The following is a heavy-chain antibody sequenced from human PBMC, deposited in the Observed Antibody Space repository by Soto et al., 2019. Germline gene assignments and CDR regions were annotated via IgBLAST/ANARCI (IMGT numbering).Heavy chain of an antibody. Sequence: GESLKISCQGSGYYFTSYWIGWVRQMPGKGLEWMGIIYPGDSDTTYSPSFQGQVTISADKSISTAYLQWGSLKASDTAMYYCARRFQYSGYEAFDIWGQGAMVTVSS. CDR1: GYYFTSYW. D-gene: IGHD5-12*01. J-gene: IGHJ3*02. CDR3: ARRFQYSGYEAFDI. CDR2: IYPGDSDT. V-gene: IGHV5-51*01.